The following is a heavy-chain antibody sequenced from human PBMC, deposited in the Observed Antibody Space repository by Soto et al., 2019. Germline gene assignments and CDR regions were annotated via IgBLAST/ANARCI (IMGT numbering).Heavy chain of an antibody. D-gene: IGHD2-15*01. Sequence: SSETLSLTCAVYGGSFSGYYWSWIRQPPGKGLEWIGEINHSGSTNYNPSLKSRVTISVDTSKNQFSLKLSSVTAADTAVYYCAREYCSGGSCYSYGYWGQGTLVTVSS. CDR3: AREYCSGGSCYSYGY. J-gene: IGHJ4*02. CDR2: INHSGST. V-gene: IGHV4-34*01. CDR1: GGSFSGYY.